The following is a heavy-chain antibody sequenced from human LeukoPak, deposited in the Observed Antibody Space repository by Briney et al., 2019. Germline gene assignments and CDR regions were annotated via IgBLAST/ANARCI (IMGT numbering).Heavy chain of an antibody. CDR2: INPSGGST. CDR3: ARAYSSSSSYYYYYMNV. Sequence: ASVKVSCKASGYTFTSYYMHWVRQAPGQGLEWMGIINPSGGSTSYAQKFQGRVTMTRDTSTSTVYMELSSLRSKDTAVYYCARAYSSSSSYYYYYMNVWGKGTTVTVSS. D-gene: IGHD6-6*01. CDR1: GYTFTSYY. J-gene: IGHJ6*03. V-gene: IGHV1-46*01.